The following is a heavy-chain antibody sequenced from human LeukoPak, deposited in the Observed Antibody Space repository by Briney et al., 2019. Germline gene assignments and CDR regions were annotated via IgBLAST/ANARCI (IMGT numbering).Heavy chain of an antibody. CDR2: IYYSGST. D-gene: IGHD4-17*01. J-gene: IGHJ6*02. CDR3: ARAPPSGYGDWGYYYYGMDV. V-gene: IGHV4-59*12. CDR1: GGSISSYY. Sequence: SETLSLTCTVSGGSISSYYWSWIRQPPGKGLEWIGYIYYSGSTNYNPSLKSRVTISVDTSKNQFSLKLSSVTAADTAVYYCARAPPSGYGDWGYYYYGMDVWGQGTTVTVSS.